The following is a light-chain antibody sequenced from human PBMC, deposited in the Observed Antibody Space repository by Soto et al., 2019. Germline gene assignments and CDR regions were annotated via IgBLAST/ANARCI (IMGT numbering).Light chain of an antibody. CDR3: QQYDSSPPWT. CDR2: GAS. CDR1: QSVSSSY. V-gene: IGKV3-20*01. Sequence: EIVLTQSPGTLSLSPGERATLSCRASQSVSSSYLAWYQQKPGQAPRLLISGASSRATGIPDRFSGSGSGTDFTLTISRLEPEDFAVYYCQQYDSSPPWTCGQGTKVEIK. J-gene: IGKJ1*01.